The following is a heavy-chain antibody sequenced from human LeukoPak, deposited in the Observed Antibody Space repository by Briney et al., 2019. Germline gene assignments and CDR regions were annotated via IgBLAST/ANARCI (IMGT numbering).Heavy chain of an antibody. Sequence: GESLKISCKGSGYTFTNHWIAWVRQMPGKGLEWMGIIYPADSDTRYSPSFKGQVTISADKSVRTAYLQWSSLKASETAMYYCACGPSHWDRGDDCSHGTLVTVSS. J-gene: IGHJ4*01. CDR2: IYPADSDT. D-gene: IGHD2-21*01. CDR3: ACGPSHWDRGDD. CDR1: GYTFTNHW. V-gene: IGHV5-51*01.